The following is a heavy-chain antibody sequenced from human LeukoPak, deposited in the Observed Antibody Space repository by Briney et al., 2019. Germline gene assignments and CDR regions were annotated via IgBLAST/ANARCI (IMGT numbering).Heavy chain of an antibody. J-gene: IGHJ3*02. CDR2: INPNSGGT. D-gene: IGHD2-15*01. Sequence: EASVKVSCKASGYTFTGYYMHWARQAPGQGLEWMGWINPNSGGTNYAQKFQGRVTMTRDTSISTAYMELSRLRSDDTAVYYCARDYCSGGSCIDAFDIWGQGTMVTVSS. CDR3: ARDYCSGGSCIDAFDI. CDR1: GYTFTGYY. V-gene: IGHV1-2*02.